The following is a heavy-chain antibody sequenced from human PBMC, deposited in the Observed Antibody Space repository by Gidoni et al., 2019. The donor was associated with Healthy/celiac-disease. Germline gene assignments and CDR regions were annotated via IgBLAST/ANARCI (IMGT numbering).Heavy chain of an antibody. J-gene: IGHJ4*02. CDR3: ARPRGSSSRYYDY. CDR2: IYYSGST. CDR1: GGSISSSSYY. Sequence: QLQLQESGPGLVKPSETLSLTCTVSGGSISSSSYYWGWIRQPPGKGLEWIGSIYYSGSTYYNPSLKSRVTISVDTSKNQFSLKLSSVTAADTAVYYCARPRGSSSRYYDYWGQGTLVTVSS. D-gene: IGHD6-13*01. V-gene: IGHV4-39*01.